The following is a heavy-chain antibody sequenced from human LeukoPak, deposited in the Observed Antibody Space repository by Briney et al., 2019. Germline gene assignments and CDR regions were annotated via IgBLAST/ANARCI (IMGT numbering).Heavy chain of an antibody. Sequence: GGSLRLSCAASGFTFSSYSINWVRHAPGTGLEWVSSISSGGTFMYYADSVKGRFTIPRDNAKKSVFLQMNSLRAEDSAVYYCAREPTGDYWGQGMLVTVSS. CDR3: AREPTGDY. J-gene: IGHJ4*02. D-gene: IGHD1-1*01. CDR2: ISSGGTFM. CDR1: GFTFSSYS. V-gene: IGHV3-21*01.